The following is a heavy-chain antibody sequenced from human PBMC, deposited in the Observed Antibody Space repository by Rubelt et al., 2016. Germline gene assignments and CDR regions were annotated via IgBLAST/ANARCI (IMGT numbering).Heavy chain of an antibody. CDR3: AGQKNSYGMDV. D-gene: IGHD2/OR15-2a*01. Sequence: QVQLVQSGAEVKKPGSSVKVSCKASGYTFTSYDINWVRQATGQGLEWMGWMNPNSGNTGYARKVQGRVTMTRNTSISTAYMELSSLRSEDTAVYYCAGQKNSYGMDVWGQGTTVTVSS. V-gene: IGHV1-8*01. CDR2: MNPNSGNT. CDR1: GYTFTSYD. J-gene: IGHJ6*02.